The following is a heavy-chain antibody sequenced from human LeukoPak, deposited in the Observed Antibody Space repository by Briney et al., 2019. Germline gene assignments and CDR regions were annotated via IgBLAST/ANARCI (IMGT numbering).Heavy chain of an antibody. CDR1: GYTFTSHY. D-gene: IGHD6-19*01. Sequence: ASVKVSCKASGYTFTSHYLHWVRQAPGQGLEWMGLISPGGGSTIYAQKFQGRVIMTSDTSTTTVYMELSSLRSEDTAVYYCARRLDYFDYWGQGTLVTVSS. J-gene: IGHJ4*02. V-gene: IGHV1-46*01. CDR3: ARRLDYFDY. CDR2: ISPGGGST.